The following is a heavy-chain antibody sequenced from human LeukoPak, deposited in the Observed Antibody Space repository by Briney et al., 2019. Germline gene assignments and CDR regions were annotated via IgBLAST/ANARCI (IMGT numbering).Heavy chain of an antibody. V-gene: IGHV1-18*01. CDR2: VSAYNGNT. D-gene: IGHD6-6*01. CDR1: GYTFANYG. Sequence: ASVKVSCKASGYTFANYGISWVRQAPGLGLEWMGWVSAYNGNTNYAQKLQGRVTMTTDTSTSTAYMELRSLRSDDTAVYYCARDGYESSSFPIDYWGQGTLVTVSS. CDR3: ARDGYESSSFPIDY. J-gene: IGHJ4*02.